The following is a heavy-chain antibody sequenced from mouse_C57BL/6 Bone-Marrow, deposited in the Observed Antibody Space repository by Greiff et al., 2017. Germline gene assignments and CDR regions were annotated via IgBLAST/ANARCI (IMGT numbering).Heavy chain of an antibody. D-gene: IGHD3-2*02. CDR1: GYTFTSYW. CDR3: ASRLRQYDLDY. CDR2: IHPNSGST. J-gene: IGHJ2*01. V-gene: IGHV1-64*01. Sequence: QVQLQQPGAELVKPGASVKLSCKASGYTFTSYWMHWVKQRPGQGLEWIGMIHPNSGSTNYNEKFKSKATLTVDKSSSTAYMQLSSLTSEDSAVYYCASRLRQYDLDYWGQGTTLTVSS.